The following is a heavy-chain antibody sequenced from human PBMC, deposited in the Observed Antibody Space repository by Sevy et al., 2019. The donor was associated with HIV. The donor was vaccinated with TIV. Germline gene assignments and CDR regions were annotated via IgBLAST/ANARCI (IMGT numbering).Heavy chain of an antibody. CDR1: GDSVSINSAT. V-gene: IGHV6-1*01. CDR3: ARIEYSSTWYFDY. CDR2: TYYRSKWYN. D-gene: IGHD6-13*01. Sequence: SQTLSLTCAISGDSVSINSATWSWIRQSPSRGHEWLGRTYYRSKWYNDYAVSVKSRITNNPDTSKNQFSLQLNSVTPEDTAVYYCARIEYSSTWYFDYWGQGTLVTVSS. J-gene: IGHJ4*02.